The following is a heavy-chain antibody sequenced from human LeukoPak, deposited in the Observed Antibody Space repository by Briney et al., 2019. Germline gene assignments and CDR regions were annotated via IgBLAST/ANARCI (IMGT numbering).Heavy chain of an antibody. CDR1: GGSISSSSYY. Sequence: SETLSLTCTVSGGSISSSSYYWGWIRQPPGKGLEWIGSIYYSGSTYYNPSLKSRVTISVDTSKNQFSLKLSSVTAADTAVYYCARDGDRVQYFQHWGQGTLVTVSS. D-gene: IGHD7-27*01. CDR3: ARDGDRVQYFQH. CDR2: IYYSGST. J-gene: IGHJ1*01. V-gene: IGHV4-39*07.